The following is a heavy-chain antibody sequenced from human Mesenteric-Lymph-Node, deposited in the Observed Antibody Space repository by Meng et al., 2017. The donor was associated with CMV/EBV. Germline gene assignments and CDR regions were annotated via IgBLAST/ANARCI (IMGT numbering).Heavy chain of an antibody. D-gene: IGHD2-21*01. CDR2: ISGYNGKT. CDR3: SRGTIPCGGDCFDY. Sequence: ASVKVSCKASGYTFTSYHISWVRQAPGQGLEWMGWISGYNGKTNYAQKLQGRVTMTTDTSTSTAYMELRSLRSDDTAVYYCSRGTIPCGGDCFDYWGQGTLVTVSS. CDR1: GYTFTSYH. J-gene: IGHJ4*02. V-gene: IGHV1-18*01.